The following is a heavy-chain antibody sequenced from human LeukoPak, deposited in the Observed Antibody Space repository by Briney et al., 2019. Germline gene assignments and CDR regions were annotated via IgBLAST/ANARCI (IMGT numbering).Heavy chain of an antibody. CDR3: ARHHFSSGWYREYYMDV. CDR2: INHSGST. V-gene: IGHV4-34*01. J-gene: IGHJ6*03. D-gene: IGHD6-19*01. CDR1: GGSFSGYY. Sequence: SETLSLTCAVDGGSFSGYYWSWIRQPPGKGLEWIGEINHSGSTNYNPSLKSRVTISVDTSKNQFSLKLSSVTAADTAVYYCARHHFSSGWYREYYMDVWGKGTTVTISS.